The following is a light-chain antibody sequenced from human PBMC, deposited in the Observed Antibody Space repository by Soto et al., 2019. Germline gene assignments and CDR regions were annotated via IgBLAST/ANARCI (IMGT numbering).Light chain of an antibody. V-gene: IGKV3-15*01. CDR1: QSINSE. Sequence: EIVMTQSPATLSLSPGERAALSCRASQSINSELAWYQQKPGQPPGLLIYGASTRATGVPARFTGSESGSEFTLTISGLQWEDFAVYYCQQGHNWPLTFGQGTRLEI. CDR2: GAS. J-gene: IGKJ2*01. CDR3: QQGHNWPLT.